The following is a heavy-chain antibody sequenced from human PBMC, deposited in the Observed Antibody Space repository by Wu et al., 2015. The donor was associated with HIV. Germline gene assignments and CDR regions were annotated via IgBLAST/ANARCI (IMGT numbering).Heavy chain of an antibody. J-gene: IGHJ4*02. CDR3: ARASSGWFNEGWYFDY. Sequence: QVQLVQSGAEVKKPGASVKVSCKASGYTFKNYGITWVRQAPGQGLEWMGWISAYNGNTNYAQKLQGRVTMTTDTSTSTAYMELRSLRSDDTAVYYCARASSGWFNEGWYFDYWGQGTLVTVSS. CDR1: GYTFKNYG. D-gene: IGHD6-19*01. V-gene: IGHV1-18*01. CDR2: ISAYNGNT.